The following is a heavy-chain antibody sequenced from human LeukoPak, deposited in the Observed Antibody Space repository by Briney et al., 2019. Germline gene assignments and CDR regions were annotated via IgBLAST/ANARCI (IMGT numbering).Heavy chain of an antibody. CDR3: ARVGYGDYDY. J-gene: IGHJ4*02. Sequence: GGSLRLSCAASGFTFSSYAMHWVRQAPGKGVEYVSAISSNGGSTYYANSVKGIFTISRDNSKNTLYLQMGSLRAEDMAVYYCARVGYGDYDYWGQGTLVTVSS. CDR2: ISSNGGST. CDR1: GFTFSSYA. V-gene: IGHV3-64*01. D-gene: IGHD4-17*01.